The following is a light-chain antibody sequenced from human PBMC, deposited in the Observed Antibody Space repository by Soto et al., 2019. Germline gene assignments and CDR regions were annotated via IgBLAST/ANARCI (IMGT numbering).Light chain of an antibody. Sequence: DIQMTQSPSVMSASVGDTVTITCRASQGINYYLAWFQHQPGKVPKRLIYAASDLESGVPSRFSGSGSGTEFTLTISSLQPEDFATYYCLQHNSYPLTFGGGTRWIS. V-gene: IGKV1-17*03. CDR3: LQHNSYPLT. CDR2: AAS. J-gene: IGKJ4*01. CDR1: QGINYY.